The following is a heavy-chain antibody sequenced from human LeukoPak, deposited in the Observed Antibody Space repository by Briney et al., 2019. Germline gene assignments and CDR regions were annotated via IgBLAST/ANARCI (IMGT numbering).Heavy chain of an antibody. CDR3: AGYVDTAMVFDY. Sequence: SETLSLTCAVYGGSFSGYYWSWIRQPPGKGLEWIGEINHSGSTNYNPSLKSRATISVDTSKNQFSLKLSSVTAADTAVYYCAGYVDTAMVFDYWGQGTLVTVSS. J-gene: IGHJ4*02. CDR2: INHSGST. V-gene: IGHV4-34*01. D-gene: IGHD5-18*01. CDR1: GGSFSGYY.